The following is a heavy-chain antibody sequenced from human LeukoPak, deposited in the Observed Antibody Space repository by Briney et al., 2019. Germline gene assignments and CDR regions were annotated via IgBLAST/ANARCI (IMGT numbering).Heavy chain of an antibody. V-gene: IGHV3-66*01. Sequence: GGSLRLSCAASGFTVSSNYLNRVRQAPGKGLEWLSVIYSGGSTDYAESAKGRFTISRDDSKNTLYLQMSSLRAEDTAVYYCARNKYYYYYGMDVWGQGTTVTVSS. CDR3: ARNKYYYYYGMDV. J-gene: IGHJ6*02. CDR2: IYSGGST. CDR1: GFTVSSNY.